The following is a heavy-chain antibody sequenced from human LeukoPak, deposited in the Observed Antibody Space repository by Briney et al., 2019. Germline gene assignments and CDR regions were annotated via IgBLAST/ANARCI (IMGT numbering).Heavy chain of an antibody. D-gene: IGHD3-10*01. Sequence: SETLSLTCAVYGGSFSGYYWSWIRQPPGKGLEWIGEINHSGSTNYNPSLKSRVTISVDTSKNQFSLKLSSVTAADTAVYYCASLTMVRGVARPPYCYYYGMDVWGQGTTVTVSS. CDR1: GGSFSGYY. CDR2: INHSGST. CDR3: ASLTMVRGVARPPYCYYYGMDV. J-gene: IGHJ6*02. V-gene: IGHV4-34*01.